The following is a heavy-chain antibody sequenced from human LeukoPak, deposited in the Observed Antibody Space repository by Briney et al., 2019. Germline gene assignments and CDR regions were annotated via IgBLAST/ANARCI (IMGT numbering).Heavy chain of an antibody. J-gene: IGHJ4*02. V-gene: IGHV3-74*01. CDR2: IKSDGRTT. D-gene: IGHD1-26*01. CDR1: GFTFSTYT. Sequence: GGSLRLSCAASGFTFSTYTMNWVRQAPGKGLVWVSRIKSDGRTTDYADSVKGRFTISRDNAKNTLYLQMNSLTADDTPVYYCARGYTGTQYGEVYWGQGTLVTVSS. CDR3: ARGYTGTQYGEVY.